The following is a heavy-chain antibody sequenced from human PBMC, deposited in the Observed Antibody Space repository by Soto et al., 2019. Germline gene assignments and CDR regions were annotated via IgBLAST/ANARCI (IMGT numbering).Heavy chain of an antibody. Sequence: SETLSLTCTVSGGSISSGGYYWSWIRQHPGKGLEWIGYIYYSGSTYYNPSLKSRVTISVDTSKNQFSLKLSSVTAADTAVYYCARQDCSGGSCYFFYWGQGTLVTVSS. J-gene: IGHJ4*02. CDR2: IYYSGST. CDR3: ARQDCSGGSCYFFY. CDR1: GGSISSGGYY. V-gene: IGHV4-31*03. D-gene: IGHD2-15*01.